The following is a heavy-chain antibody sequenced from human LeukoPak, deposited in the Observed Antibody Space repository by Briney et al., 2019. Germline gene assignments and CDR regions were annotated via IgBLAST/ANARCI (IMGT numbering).Heavy chain of an antibody. CDR2: ISAYNGNT. D-gene: IGHD2-15*01. V-gene: IGHV1-18*01. J-gene: IGHJ4*02. Sequence: GASVKVSCKASGYTFTSYGISWVRQAPGQGLEWMGWISAYNGNTNYAQKLQGRVTMTTDTSTSTAYMELRSLRSDDTAVYYCASLGYCSGGSCKTHGYFDYWGQGTLVTVSS. CDR3: ASLGYCSGGSCKTHGYFDY. CDR1: GYTFTSYG.